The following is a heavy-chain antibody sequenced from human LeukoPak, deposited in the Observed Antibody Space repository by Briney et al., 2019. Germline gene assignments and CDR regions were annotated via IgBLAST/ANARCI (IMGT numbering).Heavy chain of an antibody. CDR1: GGSISSSSYY. CDR2: IYYSGSP. V-gene: IGHV4-39*07. D-gene: IGHD2-21*01. CDR3: ATYGGDWKFDS. Sequence: SETLSLTCTVSGGSISSSSYYWGWICQPPGKGLEWIGSIYYSGSPYYHPSLKSRVTISIDASQRHVSLTLNSVTAADTAVYYCATYGGDWKFDSWGQGTLVTVSS. J-gene: IGHJ4*02.